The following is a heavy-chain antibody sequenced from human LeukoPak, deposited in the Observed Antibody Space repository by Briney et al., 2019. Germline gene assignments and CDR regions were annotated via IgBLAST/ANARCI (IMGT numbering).Heavy chain of an antibody. V-gene: IGHV3-7*01. CDR2: IQQDGSEK. Sequence: PGGSPRLSCAASGFTFSNYLMSWVRQAPGKGLEWVASIQQDGSEKSYVDSVKGRFTISRDNAKNSLFLQMNSLRAEDTAVYYCARDAAAASRDFWGQGTLVTVSS. CDR1: GFTFSNYL. CDR3: ARDAAAASRDF. D-gene: IGHD6-25*01. J-gene: IGHJ4*02.